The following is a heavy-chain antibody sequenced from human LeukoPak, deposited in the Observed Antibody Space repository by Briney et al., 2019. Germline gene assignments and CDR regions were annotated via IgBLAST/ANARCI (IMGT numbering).Heavy chain of an antibody. CDR3: ARLGTNYGDYGFAF. V-gene: IGHV4-59*12. CDR1: GGSISSYY. Sequence: SETLSLTCTVSGGSISSYYWSWIRQPPGKGLEWIGYIYYSGNTNYNPSLKSRVTISVDTSKNQFSLELSSVTAADTAVYYCARLGTNYGDYGFAFWGQGTLVTVSS. CDR2: IYYSGNT. J-gene: IGHJ4*02. D-gene: IGHD4-17*01.